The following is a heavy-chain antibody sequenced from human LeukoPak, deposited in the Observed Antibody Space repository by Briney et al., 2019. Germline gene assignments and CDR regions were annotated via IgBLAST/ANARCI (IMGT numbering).Heavy chain of an antibody. Sequence: PSETLSLTCAVYGGSFSGYYWSWIRQPPGKGLEWIGEINHSGSTNYNPSLKSRVTISVDTSKNQFSLKLSSVTAADTAVYYCARLPMRYDFWSGSVPLYGMDVWGQGTTVTVSS. CDR3: ARLPMRYDFWSGSVPLYGMDV. J-gene: IGHJ6*02. V-gene: IGHV4-34*01. D-gene: IGHD3-3*01. CDR1: GGSFSGYY. CDR2: INHSGST.